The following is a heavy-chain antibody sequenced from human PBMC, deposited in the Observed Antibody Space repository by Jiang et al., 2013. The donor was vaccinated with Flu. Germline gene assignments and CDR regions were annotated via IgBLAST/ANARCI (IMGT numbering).Heavy chain of an antibody. CDR1: GYTFTAYA. Sequence: GAEVKKPGASVKVSCQASGYTFTAYAFHWVRQAPGQRLEWMGWINADNGNTKYSQKFQGRVTITRDTSASTAYMEVSSLRSEDTAVYYCARRADAFDIWGQGTKVTVSS. CDR3: ARRADAFDI. CDR2: INADNGNT. J-gene: IGHJ3*02. V-gene: IGHV1-3*01.